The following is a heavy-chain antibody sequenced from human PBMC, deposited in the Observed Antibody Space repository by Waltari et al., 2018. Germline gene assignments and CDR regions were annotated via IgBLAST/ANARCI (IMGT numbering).Heavy chain of an antibody. Sequence: QVQLVESGGGVVQPGRSLRLSCAASGFPFRGYAMHWIRQSPGKGLERVAAVTHVGNKKYYAASVEGRFTVARDKSENALNLQMDSLGVDDAAIYYGAKDSGSSVFRWGDNWFAPWGQGTLVTVSS. V-gene: IGHV3-30*01. J-gene: IGHJ5*02. CDR3: AKDSGSSVFRWGDNWFAP. D-gene: IGHD6-13*01. CDR2: VTHVGNKK. CDR1: GFPFRGYA.